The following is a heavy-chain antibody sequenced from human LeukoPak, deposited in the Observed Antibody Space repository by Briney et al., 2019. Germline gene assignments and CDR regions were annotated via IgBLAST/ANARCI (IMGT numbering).Heavy chain of an antibody. CDR2: ISYDGSNK. CDR1: GFTFSSYA. CDR3: ATWAGSFDY. Sequence: GRSLRLSCAASGFTFSSYAMHWVRQAPGKGLEWVAVISYDGSNKYYADSVKGRFTISRDNSKNTLYLQMNSLRAEDTAVYYCATWAGSFDYWGQGTLVTVSS. D-gene: IGHD7-27*01. J-gene: IGHJ4*02. V-gene: IGHV3-30-3*01.